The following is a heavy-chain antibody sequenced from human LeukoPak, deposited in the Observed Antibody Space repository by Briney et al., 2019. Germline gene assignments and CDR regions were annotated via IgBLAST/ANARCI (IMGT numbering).Heavy chain of an antibody. D-gene: IGHD6-19*01. J-gene: IGHJ3*01. CDR3: ARDQEAVAGNHAFDF. CDR1: GYSFTSYG. Sequence: GASVKVSCKASGYSFTSYGISWVRQAPGQGLEWMGWLSGYNGNTNYAQKLQGRVTMTTDTSTSTAYMELRSLKSDDTAVYYCARDQEAVAGNHAFDFWGQGTMVTVSS. CDR2: LSGYNGNT. V-gene: IGHV1-18*01.